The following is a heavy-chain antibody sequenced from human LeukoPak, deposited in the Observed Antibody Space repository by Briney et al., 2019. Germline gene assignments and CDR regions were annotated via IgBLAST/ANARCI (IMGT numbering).Heavy chain of an antibody. CDR1: GYTFTGYY. D-gene: IGHD3-10*01. Sequence: KVSCKASGYTFTGYYTHWVRQAPGQGFEWMGWINPNSGGTNYAQKFQGRVTMTRDTSISTAYMELSRLRSDDTAVYYCARAQAYMVRGVIGYWGQGTLVTVSS. CDR3: ARAQAYMVRGVIGY. CDR2: INPNSGGT. V-gene: IGHV1-2*02. J-gene: IGHJ4*02.